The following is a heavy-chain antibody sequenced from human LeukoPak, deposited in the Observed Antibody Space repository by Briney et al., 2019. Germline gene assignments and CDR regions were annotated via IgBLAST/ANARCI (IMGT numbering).Heavy chain of an antibody. V-gene: IGHV4-34*01. Sequence: PSETLSLTSAVYGGSFSGYYWSWIRQPPGKGLEWIGEINHSGSTNYNPSLKSRVTISVDTSKNQFSLKLSSVTAADTAVYYCARARQQLARPFDYWGQGTLVTVSS. CDR3: ARARQQLARPFDY. CDR2: INHSGST. CDR1: GGSFSGYY. D-gene: IGHD6-13*01. J-gene: IGHJ4*02.